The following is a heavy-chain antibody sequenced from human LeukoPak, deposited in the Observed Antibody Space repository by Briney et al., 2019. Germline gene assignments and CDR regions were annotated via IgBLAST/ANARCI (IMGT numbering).Heavy chain of an antibody. CDR1: GGSISSGGYY. Sequence: TLSLTCTVSGGSISSGGYYWSWIRQHPGKGLEWIGYIYYSGSTYYNPSLKSRVTISVDTSKNQFSLKLSSVTAADTAVYYCASVSKPEASFDYWGQGTLVTVSS. V-gene: IGHV4-31*03. CDR3: ASVSKPEASFDY. CDR2: IYYSGST. J-gene: IGHJ4*02. D-gene: IGHD3-16*02.